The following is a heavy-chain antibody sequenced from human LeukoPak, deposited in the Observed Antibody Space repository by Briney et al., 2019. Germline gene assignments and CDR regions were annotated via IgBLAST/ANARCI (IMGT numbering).Heavy chain of an antibody. Sequence: SQTLSLTCTVSGGSISSGSYYWSWIRQPAGKGLEWIGRIYTSGSTNYNPSLKSRVTISVDTSKNQFSLKLSSVTAADTAVYYCARDRCCSGGSCYDYWGQGTLVTVSS. J-gene: IGHJ4*02. CDR1: GGSISSGSYY. CDR2: IYTSGST. D-gene: IGHD2-15*01. V-gene: IGHV4-61*02. CDR3: ARDRCCSGGSCYDY.